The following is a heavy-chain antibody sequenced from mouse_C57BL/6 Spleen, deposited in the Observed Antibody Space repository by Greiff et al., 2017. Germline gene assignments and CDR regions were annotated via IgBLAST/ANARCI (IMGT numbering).Heavy chain of an antibody. CDR3: VRQNLNYVFDY. D-gene: IGHD2-1*01. J-gene: IGHJ2*01. CDR2: IRSKSNNYAT. CDR1: GFSFNTYA. Sequence: EVQLVESGGGLVQPKGSLKLSCAASGFSFNTYAMNWVRQAPGKGLEWVARIRSKSNNYATYYADSVKDRFTISRDDSESMLYLQMNNLKTEDTAMYYCVRQNLNYVFDYWGQGTTLTVSS. V-gene: IGHV10-1*01.